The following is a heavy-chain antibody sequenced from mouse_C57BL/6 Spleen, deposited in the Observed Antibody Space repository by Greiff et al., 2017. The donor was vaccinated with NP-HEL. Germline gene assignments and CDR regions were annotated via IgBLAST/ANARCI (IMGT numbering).Heavy chain of an antibody. CDR1: GYTFTDYN. D-gene: IGHD3-2*02. CDR2: INPNNGGT. J-gene: IGHJ2*01. CDR3: ARPDSSGFSFFDY. V-gene: IGHV1-18*01. Sequence: SGPELVKPGASVKIPCKASGYTFTDYNMDWVKQSHGKSLEWIGDINPNNGGTIYNQKFKGKATLTVDKSSSTAYMELRSLTSEDTAVYYCARPDSSGFSFFDYWGQGTTLTVSS.